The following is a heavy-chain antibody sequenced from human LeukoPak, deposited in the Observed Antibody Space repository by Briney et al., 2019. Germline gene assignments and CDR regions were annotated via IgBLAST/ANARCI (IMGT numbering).Heavy chain of an antibody. Sequence: ASVKVSCKASGYTFTTSGISWLRQASGQGLEWMGWISPYSGDTGYAQKFQGRVTITRSTSISTAYMELSSLRSEDTAVYYCARGLYCSGSSCYMGGNWFDPWGQGTLVTVSS. V-gene: IGHV1-8*03. J-gene: IGHJ5*02. CDR2: ISPYSGDT. CDR3: ARGLYCSGSSCYMGGNWFDP. CDR1: GYTFTTSG. D-gene: IGHD2-2*02.